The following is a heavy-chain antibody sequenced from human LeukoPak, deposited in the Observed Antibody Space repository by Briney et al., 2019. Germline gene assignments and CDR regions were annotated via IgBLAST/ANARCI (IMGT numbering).Heavy chain of an antibody. CDR1: GFTFSSYS. CDR3: ARAGNTYYYYMDV. D-gene: IGHD3-10*01. V-gene: IGHV3-21*01. J-gene: IGHJ6*03. Sequence: GGSLRLSCAASGFTFSSYSMNWVRQAPGKGLEWVSSISSSSSYIYYADSVKGRFTISRDNAKNSLYLQMNSLRVEDTAVYYCARAGNTYYYYMDVWGKGTTVTVSS. CDR2: ISSSSSYI.